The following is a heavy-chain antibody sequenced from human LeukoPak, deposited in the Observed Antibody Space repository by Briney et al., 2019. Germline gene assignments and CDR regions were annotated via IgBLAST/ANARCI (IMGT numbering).Heavy chain of an antibody. CDR2: ISYEGGTQ. CDR1: GVTLSPYG. D-gene: IGHD3-10*01. Sequence: PGGALRLSCAASGVTLSPYGMHWVRQPPAKELEWVAVISYEGGTQHYADSVKDRFIISRDNPRNTLYLQMNNLRTADTAVYYCAKEGTPQVSTWYDLWGQGTQVIVSS. V-gene: IGHV3-30*18. J-gene: IGHJ5*02. CDR3: AKEGTPQVSTWYDL.